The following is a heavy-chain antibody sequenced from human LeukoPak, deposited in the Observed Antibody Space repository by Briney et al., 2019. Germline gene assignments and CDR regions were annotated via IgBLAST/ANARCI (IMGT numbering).Heavy chain of an antibody. J-gene: IGHJ6*02. CDR2: MNQGVST. D-gene: IGHD5-18*01. V-gene: IGHV4-34*01. CDR1: GGSFSGYY. Sequence: TSGTLSLTCAVYGGSFSGYYWSWMRQPPGKGLEWGGEMNQGVSTTYNPSLKTRVTISVDTSKNQSSLKLSSVTAADTAVYYCARGRDTAMVVYYYYYGMDVWGQGTTVTVSS. CDR3: ARGRDTAMVVYYYYYGMDV.